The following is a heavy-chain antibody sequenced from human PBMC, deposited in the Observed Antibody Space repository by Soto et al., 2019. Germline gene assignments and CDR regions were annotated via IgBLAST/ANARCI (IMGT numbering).Heavy chain of an antibody. J-gene: IGHJ6*02. V-gene: IGHV4-30-4*01. CDR3: ARDRKYQLHPSYYYYGMDV. D-gene: IGHD2-2*01. CDR2: IYYSGST. Sequence: SETLSLTCTVSGGSISSGDYYWSWIRQPPGKGLEWIGYIYYSGSTYYNPSLKSRVTISVDTSKNQFSLKLSSVTAADTAVYYCARDRKYQLHPSYYYYGMDVWGQGTTVTVSS. CDR1: GGSISSGDYY.